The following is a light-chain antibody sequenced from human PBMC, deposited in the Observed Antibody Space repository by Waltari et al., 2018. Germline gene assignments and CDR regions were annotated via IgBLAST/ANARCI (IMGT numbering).Light chain of an antibody. V-gene: IGKV3-20*01. J-gene: IGKJ2*01. Sequence: VLTQSPGTLSLSTGERATPSCRASQNLTKNYLAWYQQKPGQAPRLLIYGASSRAAGIPDRFSGRGSGTDFTLTISRLEPEDFAVYYCQQYGSSVMYTFGQGTKLEIK. CDR2: GAS. CDR1: QNLTKNY. CDR3: QQYGSSVMYT.